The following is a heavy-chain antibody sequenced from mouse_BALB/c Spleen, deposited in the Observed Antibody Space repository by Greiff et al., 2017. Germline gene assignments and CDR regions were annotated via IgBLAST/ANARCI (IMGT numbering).Heavy chain of an antibody. J-gene: IGHJ4*01. CDR1: GYSFTSYW. Sequence: EVQLQESGTVLARPGASVKMSCKASGYSFTSYWMHWVKQRPGQGLEWIGAIYPGNSDTSYNQKFKGKAKLTAVTSASTAYMELSSLTNEDSAVYYCTRYGGWLLSSMDYWGQGTSVTVSS. V-gene: IGHV1-5*01. CDR3: TRYGGWLLSSMDY. D-gene: IGHD2-3*01. CDR2: IYPGNSDT.